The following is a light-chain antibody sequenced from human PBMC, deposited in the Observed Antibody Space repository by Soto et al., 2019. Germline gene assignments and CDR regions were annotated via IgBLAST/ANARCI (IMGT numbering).Light chain of an antibody. V-gene: IGKV1-39*01. CDR1: QTFSGH. J-gene: IGKJ2*01. Sequence: DIQMTQSPSSLYASVGDTVTISCRANQTFSGHLNWYQQKPGKAPKLLIYGASFLQSGVPSRFSGSGSGTDFTLTISSLQPDDSSTYYCQQSYRIPPTFGQGTKVEI. CDR2: GAS. CDR3: QQSYRIPPT.